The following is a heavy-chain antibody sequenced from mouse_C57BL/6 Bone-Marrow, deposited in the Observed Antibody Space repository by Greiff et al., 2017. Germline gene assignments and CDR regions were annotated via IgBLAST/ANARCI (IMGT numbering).Heavy chain of an antibody. Sequence: QVQLQQPGAELVKPGASVKVSCKASGYTFTSYWMHWVKQRPGQGLEWIGRIHPSDSDTNYNQKFKGKATLTVDKSSSTAYMQLSSLTSEDSAVYYCAIGIPNYYGSWYAMDYWGQGTSVTVSS. J-gene: IGHJ4*01. CDR1: GYTFTSYW. V-gene: IGHV1-74*01. D-gene: IGHD1-1*01. CDR2: IHPSDSDT. CDR3: AIGIPNYYGSWYAMDY.